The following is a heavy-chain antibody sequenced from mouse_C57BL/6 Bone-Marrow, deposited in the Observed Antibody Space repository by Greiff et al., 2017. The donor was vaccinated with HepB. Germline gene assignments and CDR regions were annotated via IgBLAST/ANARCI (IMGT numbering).Heavy chain of an antibody. Sequence: EVQLQESGGGLVKPGGSLKLSCAASGFTFSSYAMSWVRQTPEKRLEWVATISDGGSYTYYPDNVKGRFTISRDNAKNNLYLQMSHLKSEDTAMYYCARSSPDVWGTGTTVTVSS. J-gene: IGHJ1*03. CDR2: ISDGGSYT. D-gene: IGHD6-1*01. CDR3: ARSSPDV. V-gene: IGHV5-4*01. CDR1: GFTFSSYA.